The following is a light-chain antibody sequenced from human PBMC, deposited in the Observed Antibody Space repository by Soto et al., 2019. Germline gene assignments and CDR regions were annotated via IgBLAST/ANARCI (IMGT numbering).Light chain of an antibody. CDR1: QSVSSSY. V-gene: IGKV3-20*01. Sequence: EIVLTQSPGTLSLSPGERATLSCRAGQSVSSSYLAWYQQKPGQAPRLLSYGASSRATGIPDRFSGSGSGTDFTFTISRLEPGDFAVYYCQQFDTSPPSTFGQGTRLEIK. CDR3: QQFDTSPPST. J-gene: IGKJ5*01. CDR2: GAS.